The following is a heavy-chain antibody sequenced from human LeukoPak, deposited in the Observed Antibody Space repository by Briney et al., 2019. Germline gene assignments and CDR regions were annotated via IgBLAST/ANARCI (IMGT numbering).Heavy chain of an antibody. J-gene: IGHJ4*02. D-gene: IGHD3-16*01. Sequence: GGSLRLSCVASGFIFSNYAMSWVRQVPGKGLEWVSTITGSGENTYYADSVTGRFTISRDNSNNTLFLQMDSLRAEDTALYYCASEPGVSYVGGLDYWGQGTQVTVSS. V-gene: IGHV3-23*01. CDR3: ASEPGVSYVGGLDY. CDR1: GFIFSNYA. CDR2: ITGSGENT.